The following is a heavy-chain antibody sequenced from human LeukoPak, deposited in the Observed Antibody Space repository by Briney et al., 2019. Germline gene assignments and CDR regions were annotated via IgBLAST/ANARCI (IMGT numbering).Heavy chain of an antibody. D-gene: IGHD2-2*01. Sequence: SSETPSLTCTVSGGSTSSGDYYWSWIRQPPGKGLEWIGYIYYSGSTYYNPSLKSRVTISVDTSKNQFSLKLSSVTAADTAVYYCARVDGYCSSTSCYGVPHYYYYYMDVWGKGTTVTVSS. CDR3: ARVDGYCSSTSCYGVPHYYYYYMDV. V-gene: IGHV4-30-4*08. CDR2: IYYSGST. J-gene: IGHJ6*03. CDR1: GGSTSSGDYY.